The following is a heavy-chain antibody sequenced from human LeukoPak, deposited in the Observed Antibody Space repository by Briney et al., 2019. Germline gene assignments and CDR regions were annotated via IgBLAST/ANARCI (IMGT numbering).Heavy chain of an antibody. D-gene: IGHD6-13*01. CDR2: ISGNGYSI. V-gene: IGHV3-23*01. J-gene: IGHJ4*02. CDR1: GFTFSSYA. CDR3: ATNSSSWYIDQ. Sequence: GGSLRLSCAASGFTFSSYAMTWVHQAPGKGLQWVSDISGNGYSIYYADSLKGRFTISRDNSKDTLYLQMNSLRAEDTAVYYCATNSSSWYIDQWGQGTLVTVSS.